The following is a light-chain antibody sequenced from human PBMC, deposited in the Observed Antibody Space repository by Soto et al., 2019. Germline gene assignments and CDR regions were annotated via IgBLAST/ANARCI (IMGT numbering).Light chain of an antibody. CDR1: QDISSW. Sequence: DIQMTQSPSFVSASLGDSVTITCRASQDISSWVAWYQQRPGRATTLLIYGASTLQSGVPSRFSVSGFGTDFTLTISNLLPEAAGTCYCQRSSSFPFTFGQGPRLDIK. V-gene: IGKV1-12*01. CDR2: GAS. J-gene: IGKJ5*01. CDR3: QRSSSFPFT.